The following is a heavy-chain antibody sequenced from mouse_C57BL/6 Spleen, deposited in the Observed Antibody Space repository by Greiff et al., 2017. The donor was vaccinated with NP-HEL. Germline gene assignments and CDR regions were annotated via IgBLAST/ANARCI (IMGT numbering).Heavy chain of an antibody. J-gene: IGHJ4*01. CDR1: GYTFTEYT. D-gene: IGHD2-2*01. V-gene: IGHV1-62-2*01. Sequence: VQRVESGAELVKPGASVKLSCKASGYTFTEYTIHWVKQRSGQGLEWIGWFYPGSGSIKYNEKFKDKATLTADKSSSTVYMELSRLTSEDSAVYFCARHEDSYGYDRGAMDYWGQGTSVTVSS. CDR3: ARHEDSYGYDRGAMDY. CDR2: FYPGSGSI.